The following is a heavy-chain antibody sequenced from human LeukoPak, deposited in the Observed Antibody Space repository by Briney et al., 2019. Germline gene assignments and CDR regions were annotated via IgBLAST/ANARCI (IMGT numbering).Heavy chain of an antibody. V-gene: IGHV3-30*04. D-gene: IGHD1-26*01. J-gene: IGHJ4*02. CDR1: GIIVSDNY. CDR2: VSYDGSNK. Sequence: GGSLGLSCAASGIIVSDNYMTWVRQAPGKGLEWVAVVSYDGSNKYYANSVKGRFTISRDKSKNTLHLQMNSLRAEDTAIYYCARDTSFAVGATLDFWGQGTLVTVSS. CDR3: ARDTSFAVGATLDF.